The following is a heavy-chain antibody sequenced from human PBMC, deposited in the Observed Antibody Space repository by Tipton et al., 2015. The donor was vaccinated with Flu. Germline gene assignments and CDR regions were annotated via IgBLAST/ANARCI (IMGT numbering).Heavy chain of an antibody. J-gene: IGHJ6*02. D-gene: IGHD6-13*01. CDR3: ARLAAAGSLTRYYYYYGMDV. Sequence: LRLSCTVSGGSFSGYYWSWIRQPPGKGLEWIGEINHSGSTNYNPSLKSRVTISVDTSKNQFSLKLSSVTAADTAVYYCARLAAAGSLTRYYYYYGMDVWGQGTTVTVSS. V-gene: IGHV4-34*01. CDR1: GGSFSGYY. CDR2: INHSGST.